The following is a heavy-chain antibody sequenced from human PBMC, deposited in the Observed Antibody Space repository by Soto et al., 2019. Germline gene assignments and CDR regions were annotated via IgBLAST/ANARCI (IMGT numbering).Heavy chain of an antibody. D-gene: IGHD3-16*02. CDR3: ARIGGYHGPLDS. J-gene: IGHJ4*02. CDR1: GVSISSYF. Sequence: PSETLSLTCSVSGVSISSYFWSWIRQPPGRGLEWIGYTYHRGSTNYSPSLKSRVAISLDTSENQFSLKVNSVTAADTAVYYCARIGGYHGPLDSWGQGTQVTVSS. CDR2: TYHRGST. V-gene: IGHV4-59*01.